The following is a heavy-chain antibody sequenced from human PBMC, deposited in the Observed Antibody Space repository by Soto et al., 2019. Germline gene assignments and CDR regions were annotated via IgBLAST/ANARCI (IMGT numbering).Heavy chain of an antibody. V-gene: IGHV3-53*01. J-gene: IGHJ6*02. CDR3: ARDGGSGRDYYYYGMDV. CDR1: GFTFSSYA. CDR2: IYSGGST. Sequence: PGGSLRLSCAASGFTFSSYAMHWVRQAPGKGLEWVSVIYSGGSTYYADSVKGRFTISRDNSKNTLYLQMNSLRAEDTAVYYCARDGGSGRDYYYYGMDVWGQGTTVTVSS. D-gene: IGHD6-25*01.